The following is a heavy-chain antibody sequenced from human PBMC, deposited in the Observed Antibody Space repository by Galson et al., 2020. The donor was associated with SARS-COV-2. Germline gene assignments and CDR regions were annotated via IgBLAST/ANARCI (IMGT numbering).Heavy chain of an antibody. CDR2: ISWNSGSI. CDR1: GFTFDDYA. Sequence: SLRLSCAASGFTFDDYAMHWVRQAPGKGLEWVSGISWNSGSIGYADSVKGRFTISRDNAKNSLYLQMNSLRAEDTALYYCAKANIAVATYYFDYWGQGTLVTVSS. D-gene: IGHD6-19*01. J-gene: IGHJ4*02. V-gene: IGHV3-9*01. CDR3: AKANIAVATYYFDY.